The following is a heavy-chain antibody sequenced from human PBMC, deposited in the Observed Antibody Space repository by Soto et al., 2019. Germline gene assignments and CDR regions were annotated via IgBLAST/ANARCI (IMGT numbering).Heavy chain of an antibody. Sequence: EVQLLESGGGLVQPGGSLRLSCAASGFTFSSYAMSWVRQAPGKGLEWVSAISGSGGSTYYADSVKGRFTISRDNSKNPLYLQMNSLRADDTAVYYCEKVSGGSGLYSMFDYWGQGTLVTVSS. D-gene: IGHD3-10*01. CDR2: ISGSGGST. CDR1: GFTFSSYA. J-gene: IGHJ4*02. CDR3: EKVSGGSGLYSMFDY. V-gene: IGHV3-23*01.